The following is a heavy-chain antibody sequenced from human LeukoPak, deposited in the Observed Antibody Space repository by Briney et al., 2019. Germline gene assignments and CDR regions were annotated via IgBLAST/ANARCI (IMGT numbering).Heavy chain of an antibody. Sequence: SETLSLTCTVSGGSISSSSYYWGWIRQPPGKGLEWIGSIYYSGSTYYNPSLKSRVTISVDTSKNQFSLKLRSVTAADTAVYYCVRSVRRGFNFDKWGQGTQVIVSS. CDR1: GGSISSSSYY. CDR3: VRSVRRGFNFDK. V-gene: IGHV4-39*01. CDR2: IYYSGST. J-gene: IGHJ4*02. D-gene: IGHD5-12*01.